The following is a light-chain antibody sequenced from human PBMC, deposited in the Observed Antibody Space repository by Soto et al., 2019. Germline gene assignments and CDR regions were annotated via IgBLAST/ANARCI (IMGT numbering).Light chain of an antibody. J-gene: IGKJ4*01. Sequence: DIQMTQSPSSLSASVGGRVTITCRASQGISTYLAWYQQKPGKVPKLLIYAASTLQSGVPSRFSGSGSGTEFTLTISSLQPEDVATYYCQTYNSAPLTFGGGTKVEIK. CDR2: AAS. V-gene: IGKV1-27*01. CDR1: QGISTY. CDR3: QTYNSAPLT.